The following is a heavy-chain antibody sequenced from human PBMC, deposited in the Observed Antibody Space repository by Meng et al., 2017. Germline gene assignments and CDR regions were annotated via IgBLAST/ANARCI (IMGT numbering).Heavy chain of an antibody. CDR2: INPNGGGT. J-gene: IGHJ1*01. Sequence: VVRSGPECKKPGASVKVSCKAYGYTFTGYYMHWVRQAPGQGLEWMGRINPNGGGTNYAQKFQGRVTMTRDTSISTAYMELSRLISDDTAVYYCASELLNYYGSGSYLGYFQHWGQGTLVTVSS. CDR3: ASELLNYYGSGSYLGYFQH. CDR1: GYTFTGYY. V-gene: IGHV1-2*06. D-gene: IGHD3-10*01.